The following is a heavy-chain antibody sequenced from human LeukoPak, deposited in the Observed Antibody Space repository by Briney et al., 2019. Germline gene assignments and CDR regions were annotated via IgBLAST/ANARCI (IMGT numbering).Heavy chain of an antibody. CDR2: IYYSGST. J-gene: IGHJ4*02. CDR3: ARNASDSGTSYFDY. V-gene: IGHV4-39*01. Sequence: SETLSLPCTVSGGSISSSTYYWGWIRQPPGKGLEWIGSIYYSGSTSYNPSLKSRVTISVDTSKNQFSLKLDSVTAADTAVYYCARNASDSGTSYFDYWGQGTLVTVSS. CDR1: GGSISSSTYY. D-gene: IGHD1-26*01.